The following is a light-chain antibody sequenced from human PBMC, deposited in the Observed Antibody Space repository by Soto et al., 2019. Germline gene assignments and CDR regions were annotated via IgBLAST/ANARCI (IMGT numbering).Light chain of an antibody. CDR2: DAS. CDR3: QQRSYWPPLFT. J-gene: IGKJ3*01. CDR1: QSVGSY. Sequence: EIVLTQSPATLSLSPGERATLSCRASQSVGSYLAWYQQKPGQAPRLLIYDASNRATGIPARFSGSGSGTDFTLTISSLEPEDFAVYYCQQRSYWPPLFTFGPGTKVEIK. V-gene: IGKV3-11*01.